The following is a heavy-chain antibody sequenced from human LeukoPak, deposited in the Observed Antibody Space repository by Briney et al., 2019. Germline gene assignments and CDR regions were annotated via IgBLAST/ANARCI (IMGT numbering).Heavy chain of an antibody. Sequence: GGSLRLSCAASGFTFSSYAMHWVRQAPGKGLEWVAVISYDGSNKYYANSVKGRFTISRDNSKNTLYLQMNSLRAEDTAVYYCASARPQAGTLYYWGQGTLVTVSS. CDR2: ISYDGSNK. D-gene: IGHD6-13*01. J-gene: IGHJ4*02. CDR3: ASARPQAGTLYY. CDR1: GFTFSSYA. V-gene: IGHV3-30-3*01.